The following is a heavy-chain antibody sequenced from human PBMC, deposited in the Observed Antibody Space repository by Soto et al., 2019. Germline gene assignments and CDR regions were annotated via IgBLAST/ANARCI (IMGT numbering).Heavy chain of an antibody. D-gene: IGHD2-2*01. CDR3: SRHCGYGEYHDVLDF. J-gene: IGHJ3*01. CDR1: GRSVTSDSY. Sequence: SETLSLTCTVSGRSVTSDSYWSWIRQAPGKGLEWIGYAYYRGGTRYNPSLKSRLTISVDTSKNQFSLSLSSVTPTDTAVYYCSRHCGYGEYHDVLDFRSQGTMVPGSS. V-gene: IGHV4-61*01. CDR2: AYYRGGT.